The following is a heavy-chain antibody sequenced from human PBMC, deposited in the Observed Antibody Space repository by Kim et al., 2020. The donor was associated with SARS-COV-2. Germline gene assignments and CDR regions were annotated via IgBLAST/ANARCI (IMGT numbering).Heavy chain of an antibody. CDR3: ASLVVVPAAEFDY. D-gene: IGHD2-2*01. V-gene: IGHV3-48*03. Sequence: YADPGKGRCTNSRDNAKNSLYLQLNSLRAEDTAVYYCASLVVVPAAEFDYWGQGTLVTVSS. J-gene: IGHJ4*02.